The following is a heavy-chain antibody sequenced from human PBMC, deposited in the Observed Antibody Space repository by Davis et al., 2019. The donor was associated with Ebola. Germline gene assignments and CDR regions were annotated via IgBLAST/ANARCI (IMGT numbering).Heavy chain of an antibody. CDR3: ARDSGPNFDY. Sequence: ASVKVSCKASGGTFSSYAISWVRQPPGQGLEWMGIINPSGGSTSYAQKFQGRVTMTRDTSTSTVYMELSSLRSEDTAVYYCARDSGPNFDYWGQGTLVTVSS. CDR1: GGTFSSYA. D-gene: IGHD6-19*01. V-gene: IGHV1-46*01. J-gene: IGHJ4*02. CDR2: INPSGGST.